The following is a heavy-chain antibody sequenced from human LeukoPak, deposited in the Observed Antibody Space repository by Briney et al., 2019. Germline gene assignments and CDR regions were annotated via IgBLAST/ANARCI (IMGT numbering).Heavy chain of an antibody. J-gene: IGHJ4*02. CDR3: AKYIRDSGTYYFDY. V-gene: IGHV4-59*01. CDR2: VYYSGST. D-gene: IGHD2/OR15-2a*01. Sequence: KPSETLSLTCTVSGGSISPYYWSWIRQPPGKGLEWIGYVYYSGSTNYNPSFKSRVTISVDTSKNQFSLKLGSVTAADTAVYFCAKYIRDSGTYYFDYWGQGTLVTVSS. CDR1: GGSISPYY.